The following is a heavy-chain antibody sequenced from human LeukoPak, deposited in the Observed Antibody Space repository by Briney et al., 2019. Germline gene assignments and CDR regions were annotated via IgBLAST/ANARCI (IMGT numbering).Heavy chain of an antibody. CDR1: GFTFSSYG. CDR2: IWYDGSNK. CDR3: AKWVTYDFWSGPAAFDI. Sequence: PGGSLRLSCAASGFTFSSYGMHWVRQAPGKGLEWVAVIWYDGSNKYYADSVKGRFTISRDNSKNTLYLQMNSLRAEDTALYYCAKWVTYDFWSGPAAFDIWGQGTMVTVSS. J-gene: IGHJ3*02. D-gene: IGHD3-3*01. V-gene: IGHV3-30*02.